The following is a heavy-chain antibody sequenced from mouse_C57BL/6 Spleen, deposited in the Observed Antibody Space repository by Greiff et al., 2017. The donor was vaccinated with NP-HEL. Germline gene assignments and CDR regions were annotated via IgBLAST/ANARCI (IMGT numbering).Heavy chain of an antibody. CDR3: ARRVYDGYSYYAMDY. CDR2: IYPGDGDT. Sequence: VQLRQSGPELVKPGASVKISCKASGYAFSSSWMNWVKQRPGKGLEWIGRIYPGDGDTNYNGKFKGKATLTADKSSSTAYMQLSSLTSEDSAVYFCARRVYDGYSYYAMDYWGQGTSVTVSS. J-gene: IGHJ4*01. CDR1: GYAFSSSW. V-gene: IGHV1-82*01. D-gene: IGHD2-3*01.